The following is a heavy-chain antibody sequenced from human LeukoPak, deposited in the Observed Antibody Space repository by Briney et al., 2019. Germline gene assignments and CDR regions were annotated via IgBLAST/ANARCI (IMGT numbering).Heavy chain of an antibody. CDR3: ARALYDSSGYYFDY. CDR1: GFTFSGSA. D-gene: IGHD3-22*01. J-gene: IGHJ4*02. V-gene: IGHV3-48*04. Sequence: SGGSLRLSCAASGFTFSGSAMHWVRQAPGKGLEWVSYISSSGSTIYYADSVKGRFTISRDNAKNSLYLQMNSLRAEDTAVYYCARALYDSSGYYFDYWGQGTLVTVSS. CDR2: ISSSGSTI.